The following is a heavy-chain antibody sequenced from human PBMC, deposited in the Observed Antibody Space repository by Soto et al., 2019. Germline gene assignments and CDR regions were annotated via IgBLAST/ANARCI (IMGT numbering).Heavy chain of an antibody. CDR3: AKDTISGWVAGYYFDY. D-gene: IGHD6-19*01. CDR1: GFTFSSYA. V-gene: IGHV3-23*01. CDR2: ISGSGGST. Sequence: PGGSLRLSCAASGFTFSSYAMSWVRQAPGKGLEWVSAISGSGGSTYYADSVKGRFTISRDNSKNTLYLQMNSLRAEDTAVYYCAKDTISGWVAGYYFDYWGQGTLVTRLL. J-gene: IGHJ4*02.